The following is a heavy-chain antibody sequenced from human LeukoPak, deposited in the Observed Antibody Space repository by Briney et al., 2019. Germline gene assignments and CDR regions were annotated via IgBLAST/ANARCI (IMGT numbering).Heavy chain of an antibody. D-gene: IGHD3-3*01. V-gene: IGHV4-34*01. Sequence: PSETLSLTCAVYGGSFSGYYWSWIRQPPGKGLEWIGEINHSGSTNYNPSLKSRVTISVDTSKNQFSLKLSSVTAADTAAYYCARGDFWSYWGQGTLVTVSS. CDR1: GGSFSGYY. CDR2: INHSGST. J-gene: IGHJ4*02. CDR3: ARGDFWSY.